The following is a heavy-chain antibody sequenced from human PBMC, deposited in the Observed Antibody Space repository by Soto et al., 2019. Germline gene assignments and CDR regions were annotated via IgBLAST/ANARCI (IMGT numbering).Heavy chain of an antibody. CDR1: GFTFSSYS. CDR2: ISSSSSYI. Sequence: EVQLVESGGGLVKPGGSLRLSCAASGFTFSSYSMNWVRQAPGKGLEWVSSISSSSSYIYYADSVKGRFTISRDNAKNSLYLQMNGLRAEDTAVYYCARESYSYGYGYWGQGTLVTVSS. CDR3: ARESYSYGYGY. V-gene: IGHV3-21*01. D-gene: IGHD5-18*01. J-gene: IGHJ4*02.